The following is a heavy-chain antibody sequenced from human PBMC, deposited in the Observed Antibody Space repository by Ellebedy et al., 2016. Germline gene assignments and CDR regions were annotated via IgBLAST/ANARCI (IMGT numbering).Heavy chain of an antibody. V-gene: IGHV4-30-4*01. CDR2: IYYSGST. CDR1: GGSISSGDYY. CDR3: ARARIVGARVLDY. J-gene: IGHJ4*02. D-gene: IGHD1-26*01. Sequence: SETLSLTCTVSGGSISSGDYYWSWIRQPPGKGLEWIGYIYYSGSTYYNPSLKSRVTISVDTSKNQFSLKLSSVTAADTAVYYCARARIVGARVLDYWGQGTLVTVSS.